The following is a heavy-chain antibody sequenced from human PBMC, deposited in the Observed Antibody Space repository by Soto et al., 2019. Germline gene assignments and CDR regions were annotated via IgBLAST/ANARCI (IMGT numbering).Heavy chain of an antibody. Sequence: EVQLVESGGGLVKPGGSLRLSCAASGFTISGKKYVAWIRQAPGKGLEWLSALYDLDGSFYAASVKGRFTTSSDSSKTTVYLRMNDLRPDDTAVYYCATWHEREHAYDVWGQGTTVTVSS. D-gene: IGHD1-1*01. J-gene: IGHJ3*01. CDR3: ATWHEREHAYDV. V-gene: IGHV3-66*01. CDR1: GFTISGKKY. CDR2: LYDLDGS.